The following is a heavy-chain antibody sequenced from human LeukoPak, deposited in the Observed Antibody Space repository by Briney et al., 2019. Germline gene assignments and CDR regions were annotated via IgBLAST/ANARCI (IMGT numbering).Heavy chain of an antibody. J-gene: IGHJ4*02. V-gene: IGHV3-48*04. CDR1: GFTFSSYS. CDR3: ARDSTAYYYDSSGPKGGFDY. D-gene: IGHD3-22*01. Sequence: PGGSLRLSCAASGFTFSSYSMNWVRQAPGKGLEWVSYISSSSSTIYYADSVKGRFTISRDNAKNSLYLQMNSLRAEDTAVYYCARDSTAYYYDSSGPKGGFDYWGQGTLVTVSS. CDR2: ISSSSSTI.